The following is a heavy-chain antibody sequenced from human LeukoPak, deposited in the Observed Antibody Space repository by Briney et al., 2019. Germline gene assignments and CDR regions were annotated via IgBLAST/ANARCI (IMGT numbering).Heavy chain of an antibody. V-gene: IGHV1-69*13. D-gene: IGHD2-8*01. Sequence: GASVKVSCKASGGTFSSYAISWVRQAPGQGLEWRGGIIPIFGTANYAQKFQGRVTITADESTSTAYMELNSLRAEDTAVYYCAKDRGVLMVYAPGEYPPPDYWGQGTLVTVSS. CDR1: GGTFSSYA. CDR2: IIPIFGTA. CDR3: AKDRGVLMVYAPGEYPPPDY. J-gene: IGHJ4*02.